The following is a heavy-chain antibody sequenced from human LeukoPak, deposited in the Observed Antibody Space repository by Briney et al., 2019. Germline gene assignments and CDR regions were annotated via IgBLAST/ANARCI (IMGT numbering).Heavy chain of an antibody. Sequence: WASVKVSCTASGYTFTSYAMHWVRQAPGQRLEWMGWINAGNGNTKYSQKFQGRVTITRDTSASTAYMELSSLRSEDTAVYYCARARRYSSGWYAEYFQHWGQGTLVTVSS. J-gene: IGHJ1*01. CDR1: GYTFTSYA. CDR3: ARARRYSSGWYAEYFQH. V-gene: IGHV1-3*01. CDR2: INAGNGNT. D-gene: IGHD6-19*01.